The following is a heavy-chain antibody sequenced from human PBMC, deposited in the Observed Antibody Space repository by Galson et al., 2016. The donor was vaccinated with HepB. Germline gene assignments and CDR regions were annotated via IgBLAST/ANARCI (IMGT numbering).Heavy chain of an antibody. CDR2: IWYDGSNK. V-gene: IGHV3-33*01. J-gene: IGHJ4*02. D-gene: IGHD1-7*01. CDR3: ARSELLSFDY. CDR1: GFTFSSYG. Sequence: SLRLSCAASGFTFSSYGMHWVRQAPGKGLEWVAVIWYDGSNKYYADSVKGRFTISRDNSKNTLYLQMSSLRADDTAVYYCARSELLSFDYWGQGILVTVSS.